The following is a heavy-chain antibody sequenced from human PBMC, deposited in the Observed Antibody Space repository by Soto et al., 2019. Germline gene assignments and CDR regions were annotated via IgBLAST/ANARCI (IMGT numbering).Heavy chain of an antibody. D-gene: IGHD3-3*01. J-gene: IGHJ5*02. CDR2: IWYDGSNK. CDR3: ARESTIFGVVSGFDP. V-gene: IGHV3-33*01. Sequence: ASAYTFSSYGMHLVRQAPGKGLEWVAVIWYDGSNKYYADSVKGRFTISRDNSKNTLYLQMNSLRAEDTAVYYCARESTIFGVVSGFDPWGQGTLVTVSS. CDR1: AYTFSSYG.